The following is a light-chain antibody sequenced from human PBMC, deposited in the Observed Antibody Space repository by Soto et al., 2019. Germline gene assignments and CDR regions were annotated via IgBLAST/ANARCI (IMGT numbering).Light chain of an antibody. J-gene: IGKJ4*01. V-gene: IGKV3-11*01. CDR3: QQRDNWPPAFT. Sequence: EVVLTQSPATLSLSPGERATLSCRASQNIINFLAWYQQQPGQAPRLLIYDASTRATGIPARFSGSGSGTDFTLTISSLEPEDSAVYYCQQRDNWPPAFTFGGGTKVEIK. CDR2: DAS. CDR1: QNIINF.